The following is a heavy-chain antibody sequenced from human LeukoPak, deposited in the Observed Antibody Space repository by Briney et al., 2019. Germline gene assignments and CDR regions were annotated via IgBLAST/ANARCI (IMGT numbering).Heavy chain of an antibody. D-gene: IGHD2-15*01. CDR1: GFTFDDYA. J-gene: IGHJ4*02. CDR2: ISWNSGSI. V-gene: IGHV3-9*01. Sequence: GRSLRLSCAASGFTFDDYAMHWVRQTPGKGLEWVSGISWNSGSIGYADSVKGRFTISRDNAKNSLYLQMNSLRAEDTALYYRAKAGVFGGNYFDYWGQGTLVTVSS. CDR3: AKAGVFGGNYFDY.